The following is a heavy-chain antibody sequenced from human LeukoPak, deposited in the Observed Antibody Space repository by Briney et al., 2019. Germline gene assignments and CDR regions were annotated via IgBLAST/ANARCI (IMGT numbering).Heavy chain of an antibody. CDR3: ARDRSWSDYGDYEDAFDI. D-gene: IGHD4-17*01. V-gene: IGHV4-4*07. Sequence: ASETLSLTCTVSGGSISSYYWSWIRQPAGKGLEWIGRIYTSGSTNYNPSLKSRVTMSVDTSKNQFSLKLSSVTAADTAVYYCARDRSWSDYGDYEDAFDIWGQGTMVTVSS. J-gene: IGHJ3*02. CDR2: IYTSGST. CDR1: GGSISSYY.